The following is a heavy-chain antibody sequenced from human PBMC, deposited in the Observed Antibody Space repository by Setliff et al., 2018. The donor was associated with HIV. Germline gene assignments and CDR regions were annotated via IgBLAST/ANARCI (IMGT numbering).Heavy chain of an antibody. V-gene: IGHV4-59*08. CDR3: VRGVQSPPHYSYYYMDV. CDR1: GGSISSYY. Sequence: SETLSLTCTVSGGSISSYYWSWIRQPPGKGLEWIGYIYYSGSTNYNPSLKSRVTISLDTSRNQFSLKLSSVTAADTAMYYCVRGVQSPPHYSYYYMDVWGEGTMVTVSS. J-gene: IGHJ6*03. D-gene: IGHD3-3*01. CDR2: IYYSGST.